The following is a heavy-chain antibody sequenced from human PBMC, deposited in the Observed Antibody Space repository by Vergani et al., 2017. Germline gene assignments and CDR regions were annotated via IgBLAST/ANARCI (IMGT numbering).Heavy chain of an antibody. Sequence: QVQVVQSGAEVKKSGASVKVSCKTSGYTFSNYYMHWVRQAPGKGLEWMGIINPSGGHTNYAQKFQGRVTMTRDTSTSTVYMELSSLRSEDTAIYYCARGDYDILTGYLYWGQGALVTVSA. CDR2: INPSGGHT. V-gene: IGHV1-46*03. CDR3: ARGDYDILTGYLY. CDR1: GYTFSNYY. D-gene: IGHD3-9*01. J-gene: IGHJ4*02.